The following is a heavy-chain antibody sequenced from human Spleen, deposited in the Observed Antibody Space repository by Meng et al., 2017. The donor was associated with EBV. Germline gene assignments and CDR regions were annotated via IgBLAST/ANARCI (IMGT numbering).Heavy chain of an antibody. Sequence: QVPLQESGPGLVKPSETLSLTCPGSSGSVSSGNFFWSWIRQSPGKGLEWIGNIYYTGSTNYKPSLKSRVTMSVDTSKNHFSLELRSVTAADTAVYYCARDRNPSYDYRGGFDPWGQGTLVTVSS. J-gene: IGHJ5*02. CDR1: SGSVSSGNFF. D-gene: IGHD3-16*01. CDR3: ARDRNPSYDYRGGFDP. CDR2: IYYTGST. V-gene: IGHV4-61*01.